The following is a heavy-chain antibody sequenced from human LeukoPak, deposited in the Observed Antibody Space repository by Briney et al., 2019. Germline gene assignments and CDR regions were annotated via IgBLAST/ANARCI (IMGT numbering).Heavy chain of an antibody. CDR1: GGSFSGYY. D-gene: IGHD3-10*01. V-gene: IGHV4-34*01. Sequence: PSETLSLTCAVYGGSFSGYYWSWIRQPPGKGLEWIGEINHSGSTNYNPSLKSRVTISVDTSKNQFSLKLSSVTAADTAVYYCARGPWAYRGFDYWGQGTLVTVSS. CDR2: INHSGST. J-gene: IGHJ4*02. CDR3: ARGPWAYRGFDY.